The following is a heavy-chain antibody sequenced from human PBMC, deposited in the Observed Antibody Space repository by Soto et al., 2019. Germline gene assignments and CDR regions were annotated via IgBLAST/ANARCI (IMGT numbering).Heavy chain of an antibody. CDR2: MNPNSGET. Sequence: QEQLVQSAAEVKKPGASVKVSCMTSGYTFNDYEINWVRHATGQGLEWIGWMNPNSGETGYAQRFQCRVTMTTSSSLNTAYLELSSLTSDDTAVYYCARIAMPARPRWYNWFDPWGQGTLVTVSS. D-gene: IGHD2-2*01. J-gene: IGHJ5*02. V-gene: IGHV1-8*02. CDR3: ARIAMPARPRWYNWFDP. CDR1: GYTFNDYE.